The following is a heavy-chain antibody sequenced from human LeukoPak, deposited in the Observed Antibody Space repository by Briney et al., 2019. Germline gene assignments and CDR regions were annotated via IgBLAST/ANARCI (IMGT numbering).Heavy chain of an antibody. CDR1: GFNFDQYA. D-gene: IGHD7-27*01. CDR2: ITWNSGTI. Sequence: GGSLRLSCVASGFNFDQYAMFWVRQAPGKGLEWVTGITWNSGTIAYADSVKGRFTISRDNAKSSLYLQMNSLRTEDTALYYRVRSVGSDWGHFDFRGQGTLVSVSS. V-gene: IGHV3-9*01. J-gene: IGHJ4*02. CDR3: VRSVGSDWGHFDF.